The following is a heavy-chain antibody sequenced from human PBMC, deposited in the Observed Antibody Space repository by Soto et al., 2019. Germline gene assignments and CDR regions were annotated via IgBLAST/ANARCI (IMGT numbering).Heavy chain of an antibody. J-gene: IGHJ4*02. D-gene: IGHD5-12*01. CDR2: ISSSGSTI. Sequence: QVQLVESGGGLVKPGGSLRLSCAASGFTFSDYYMSWIRQAPGKGLEWVSYISSSGSTIYYADSVKGRFTISRDNAKNSRYLQKNSLRAEDTAVYYCASTGASIVATPLFDYWGQGTLVTVSS. CDR3: ASTGASIVATPLFDY. V-gene: IGHV3-11*01. CDR1: GFTFSDYY.